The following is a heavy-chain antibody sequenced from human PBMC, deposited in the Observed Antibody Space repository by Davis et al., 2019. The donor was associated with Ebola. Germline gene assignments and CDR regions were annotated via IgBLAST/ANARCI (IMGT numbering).Heavy chain of an antibody. V-gene: IGHV3-53*01. CDR1: GFTFSSYE. CDR3: ARQLPYYSYGMDV. Sequence: GGSLRLSCAASGFTFSSYEMNWVRQAPGKGLEWVSVIYNGGSTYYADSVKGRFTISRDNSKNTLYLQMNSLRAEDTAVYFCARQLPYYSYGMDVWGQGTTVTVSS. J-gene: IGHJ6*02. D-gene: IGHD2-2*01. CDR2: IYNGGST.